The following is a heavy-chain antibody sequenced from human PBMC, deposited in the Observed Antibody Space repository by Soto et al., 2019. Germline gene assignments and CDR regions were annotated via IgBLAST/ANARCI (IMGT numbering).Heavy chain of an antibody. J-gene: IGHJ5*02. V-gene: IGHV1-24*01. D-gene: IGHD3-10*01. CDR3: ATEYFYGSGSRGWFDP. CDR2: FDPEDGET. CDR1: GYTFTSYG. Sequence: ASVKVSCKASGYTFTSYGISWVRQAPGKGLEWMGGFDPEDGETIYAQKFQGRVTMTEDTSTDTAYMELSSLRSEDTAVYYCATEYFYGSGSRGWFDPWGQGTLVTVSS.